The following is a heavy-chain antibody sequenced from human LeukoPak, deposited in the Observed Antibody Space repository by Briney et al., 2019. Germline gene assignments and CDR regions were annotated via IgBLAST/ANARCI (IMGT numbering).Heavy chain of an antibody. CDR1: GFSVSSNY. J-gene: IGHJ4*02. Sequence: GGSRRLSCAASGFSVSSNYMSWVRQAPGKGLEWDSAIYSGGTTYYADSVKGRFTISRDNSKNMVYLQMNSLRADDTAVYYCARAMTAVTIFAYWGQGTLVTVSS. CDR3: ARAMTAVTIFAY. V-gene: IGHV3-53*01. D-gene: IGHD4-17*01. CDR2: IYSGGTT.